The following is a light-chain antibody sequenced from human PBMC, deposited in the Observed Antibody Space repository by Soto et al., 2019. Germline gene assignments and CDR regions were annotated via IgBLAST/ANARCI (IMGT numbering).Light chain of an antibody. CDR2: GNG. CDR3: PSYDSGLSGSEV. Sequence: QSVLTQPPSVSGAPGQRVTISCTGSSSNIGAGHDVHWYQQLPGTAPKLLIYGNGNRPSGVPDRFSGSKSGTSDSLAITGLQAEDEADYYCPSYDSGLSGSEVFGTGTKVTVL. V-gene: IGLV1-40*01. CDR1: SSNIGAGHD. J-gene: IGLJ1*01.